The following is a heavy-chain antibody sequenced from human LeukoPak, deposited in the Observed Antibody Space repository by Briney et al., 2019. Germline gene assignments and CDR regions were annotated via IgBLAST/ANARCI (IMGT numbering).Heavy chain of an antibody. J-gene: IGHJ6*03. CDR3: ARHLNTFDQGGASYYYIDV. CDR2: LFYSGNS. V-gene: IGHV4-38-2*01. Sequence: PSETLSLTCAVSGYSISSGYYWGWIRQPPGKGLEWIGNLFYSGNSNYNPSLKSRVTISIDTSKSQFSLKLTSVTAADTAVYYCARHLNTFDQGGASYYYIDVWGKGTTVAVSS. D-gene: IGHD3-16*01. CDR1: GYSISSGYY.